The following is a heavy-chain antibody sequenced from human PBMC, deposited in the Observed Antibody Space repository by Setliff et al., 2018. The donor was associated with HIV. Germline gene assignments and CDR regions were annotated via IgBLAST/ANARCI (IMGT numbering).Heavy chain of an antibody. Sequence: GGSLRLSCAASRFTFSNYWMNWVRQAPGKGLEWVANIKEDGSEKNYVDSVKGRFTISRDNAKNSLFLQMNSLRVEDTAVYYCARGYHLLNPDYWGQGTLVTVSS. V-gene: IGHV3-7*03. CDR3: ARGYHLLNPDY. CDR2: IKEDGSEK. CDR1: RFTFSNYW. J-gene: IGHJ4*02. D-gene: IGHD2-2*02.